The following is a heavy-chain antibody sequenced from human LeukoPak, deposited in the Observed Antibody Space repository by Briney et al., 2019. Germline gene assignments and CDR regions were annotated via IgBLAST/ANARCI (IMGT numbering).Heavy chain of an antibody. J-gene: IGHJ4*02. D-gene: IGHD2-15*01. CDR3: ARGGVSWWGY. CDR1: GGSFSGYY. CDR2: INHSGST. Sequence: SETLSLTCAVYGGSFSGYYWSWIRQPPGKGLEWIGEINHSGSTNYNPSLKSRVTISVDTSKNQFSLKLSSVTAADTAVYYCARGGVSWWGYWGQGTLVTVSS. V-gene: IGHV4-34*01.